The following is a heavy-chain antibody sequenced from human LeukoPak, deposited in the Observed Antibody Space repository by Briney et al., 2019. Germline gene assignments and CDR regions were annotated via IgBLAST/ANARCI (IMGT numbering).Heavy chain of an antibody. CDR3: AKVRVDSLGAFDI. CDR1: GFTFSDYY. D-gene: IGHD3/OR15-3a*01. V-gene: IGHV3-23*01. CDR2: ISGSGGST. Sequence: GGSLRLSCAASGFTFSDYYMSWIRQAPGKGLEWVSAISGSGGSTYYADSVKGRFTISRDNSKNTLYLQMNSLRAEDTAVYYCAKVRVDSLGAFDIWGQGTMVTVSS. J-gene: IGHJ3*02.